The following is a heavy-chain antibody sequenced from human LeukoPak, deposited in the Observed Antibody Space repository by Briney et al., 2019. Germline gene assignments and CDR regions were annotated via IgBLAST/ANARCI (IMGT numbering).Heavy chain of an antibody. CDR3: ATRIGVALG. J-gene: IGHJ4*02. V-gene: IGHV3-23*01. CDR1: GFTFSRYS. CDR2: ISGGVDNT. D-gene: IGHD6-19*01. Sequence: HAGGSLRLSCAASGFTFSRYSMNWVRQAPGKGLEWVSAISGGVDNTFYADSVKGRFIISRENSKNTLYLQMNSLRAEDTAVYYCATRIGVALGWGQGTLVTVSS.